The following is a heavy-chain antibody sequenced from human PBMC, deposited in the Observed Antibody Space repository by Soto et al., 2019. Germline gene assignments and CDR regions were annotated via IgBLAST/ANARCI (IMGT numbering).Heavy chain of an antibody. J-gene: IGHJ3*02. D-gene: IGHD2-15*01. CDR3: TRIGYCSGGSCFDAFDI. Sequence: GGSLRLSCAASGFTFSGSAMHWVRQASGKGLEWVGRIRSKANSYATAYAASVKGRFTISRDDSKNTAYLQMNSLKTEDTAVYYCTRIGYCSGGSCFDAFDIWGQGTMVTVSS. CDR1: GFTFSGSA. CDR2: IRSKANSYAT. V-gene: IGHV3-73*01.